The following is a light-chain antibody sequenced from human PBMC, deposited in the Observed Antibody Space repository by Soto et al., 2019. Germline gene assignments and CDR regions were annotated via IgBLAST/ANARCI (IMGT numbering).Light chain of an antibody. Sequence: IQMTQSPSTLSASVGDRVTITCRASQSISIWLAWYQQKPGKAPKLLIYKASSLESEVPSRFSGSGSGTEFPLTINGLQPDDSATYYWQQYNSDSTFGQGTKVEIK. J-gene: IGKJ1*01. V-gene: IGKV1-5*03. CDR3: QQYNSDST. CDR2: KAS. CDR1: QSISIW.